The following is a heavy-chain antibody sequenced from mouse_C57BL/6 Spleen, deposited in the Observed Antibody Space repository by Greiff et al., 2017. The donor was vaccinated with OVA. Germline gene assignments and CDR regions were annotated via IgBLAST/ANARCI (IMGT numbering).Heavy chain of an antibody. D-gene: IGHD2-4*01. Sequence: VQLQQPGAELVRPGSSVKLSCKASGYTFTSYWMHWVKQRPIQGLEWIGNIDPSDSETHYNQKFKDKATLTVDKSSSTAYMQLSSLTSEDSAVYYCARGGGYDYADLYYFDYWGQGTTLTVSS. CDR3: ARGGGYDYADLYYFDY. CDR1: GYTFTSYW. CDR2: IDPSDSET. J-gene: IGHJ2*01. V-gene: IGHV1-52*01.